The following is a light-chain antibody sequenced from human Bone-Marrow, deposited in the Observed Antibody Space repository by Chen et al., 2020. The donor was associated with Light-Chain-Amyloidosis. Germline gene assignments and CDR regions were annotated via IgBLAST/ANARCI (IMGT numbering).Light chain of an antibody. V-gene: IGLV1-47*01. CDR2: SNN. CDR3: AAWDDSLSGWV. CDR1: SSNIGSNY. J-gene: IGLJ3*02. Sequence: QSVLTQPPSASGTPGQRVTISCSGSSSNIGSNYVYWYQQLPGTAPKLIIYSNNQRPSGVPHRFSGSKSGTSASLAISGLRSEDEADYYCAAWDDSLSGWVFGGGTKLTVL.